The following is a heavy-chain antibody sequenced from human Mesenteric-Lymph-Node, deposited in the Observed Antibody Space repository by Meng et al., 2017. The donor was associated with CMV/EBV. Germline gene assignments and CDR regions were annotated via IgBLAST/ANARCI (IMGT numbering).Heavy chain of an antibody. Sequence: ASVKVSCKASGYTFTSYGISWVRQAPGQGLEWMGWISAYNGNTNYAQKLQGRVTMTTDTSTSTAYMELRSLRSDDTAVYYCARAVDIDETGVSYYYYGMDVWGQGTTVTVSS. CDR3: ARAVDIDETGVSYYYYGMDV. CDR2: ISAYNGNT. CDR1: GYTFTSYG. D-gene: IGHD5-12*01. V-gene: IGHV1-18*01. J-gene: IGHJ6*02.